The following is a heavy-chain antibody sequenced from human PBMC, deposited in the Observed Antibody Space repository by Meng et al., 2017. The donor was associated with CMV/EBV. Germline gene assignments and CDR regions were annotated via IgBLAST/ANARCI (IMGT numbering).Heavy chain of an antibody. V-gene: IGHV5-51*01. J-gene: IGHJ5*02. D-gene: IGHD2-2*01. Sequence: KVSCKGSGYNFTSYWIGWVRQMPGKGLEWMGIIYPGDSDTRYSPSFQGQVTISADKSISTAYLQWSSLKASDTAMYYCARSDCSSTSCYWFDPWGQGTLVTVSS. CDR1: GYNFTSYW. CDR2: IYPGDSDT. CDR3: ARSDCSSTSCYWFDP.